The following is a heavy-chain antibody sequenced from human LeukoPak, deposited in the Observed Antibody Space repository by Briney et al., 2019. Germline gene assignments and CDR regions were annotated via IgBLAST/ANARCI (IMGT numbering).Heavy chain of an antibody. CDR3: ARGSNNRWFDP. CDR1: GFIFRSYW. J-gene: IGHJ5*02. Sequence: GGSLRLSCVASGFIFRSYWMSWVRQAPGKGLEWVANIKQDGSEKYYVDPVKGRFTISRDNAKNSLYLQMNSLRAEDTAVYYCARGSNNRWFDPWGQGTLVTVSS. V-gene: IGHV3-7*01. D-gene: IGHD1/OR15-1a*01. CDR2: IKQDGSEK.